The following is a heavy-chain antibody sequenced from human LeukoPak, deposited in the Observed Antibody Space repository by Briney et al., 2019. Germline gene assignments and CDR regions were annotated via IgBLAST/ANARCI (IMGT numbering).Heavy chain of an antibody. D-gene: IGHD3-10*02. Sequence: SETLSLTCAVYGGSFSGYYWSWIRQPPGKGLEWIGEINHSGSTNYNPSLKSRVTISVDTSKNQFSLKLSSVTAADTAVYYCASGHGRAGFDYWGQGTLVIVSS. V-gene: IGHV4-34*01. J-gene: IGHJ4*02. CDR2: INHSGST. CDR3: ASGHGRAGFDY. CDR1: GGSFSGYY.